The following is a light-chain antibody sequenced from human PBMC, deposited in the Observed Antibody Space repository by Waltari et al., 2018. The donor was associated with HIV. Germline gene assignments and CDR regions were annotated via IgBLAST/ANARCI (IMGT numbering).Light chain of an antibody. CDR1: SSNIGTSKY. J-gene: IGLJ3*02. Sequence: QSALTQPASVSGSPGQSITISCTGASSNIGTSKYVSWYLQRPGTAPQIIIYEVTNRPSGVSHRFSGSKSGNTASLTISRLQPEDEAVYFCNSFTNSGTLEFGGGTKLTVL. CDR3: NSFTNSGTLE. V-gene: IGLV2-14*01. CDR2: EVT.